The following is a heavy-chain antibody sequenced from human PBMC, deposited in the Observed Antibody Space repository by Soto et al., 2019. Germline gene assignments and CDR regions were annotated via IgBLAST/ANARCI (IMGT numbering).Heavy chain of an antibody. J-gene: IGHJ4*02. CDR3: ARNRVDVNGYRSDL. V-gene: IGHV4-4*02. Sequence: QVQLQESGPGLVKSSGTMSLTCGVSGGSISDNKWWNWVRQPPGKGLEWIGEIYRTGSTNYNPSLQRRITISIGQSKIPFSLKLSSVTAADTAVYYCARNRVDVNGYRSDLWGQGTLVAVSS. CDR2: IYRTGST. CDR1: GGSISDNKW. D-gene: IGHD5-12*01.